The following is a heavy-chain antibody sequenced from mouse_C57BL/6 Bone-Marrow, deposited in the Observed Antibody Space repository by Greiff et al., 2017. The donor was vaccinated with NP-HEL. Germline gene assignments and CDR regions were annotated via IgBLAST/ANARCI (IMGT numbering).Heavy chain of an antibody. CDR1: GFSLTSYG. D-gene: IGHD2-5*01. CDR2: IWGGGST. CDR3: SKDNSIYEGGAMDY. J-gene: IGHJ4*01. Sequence: VHLVESGPGLVAPSQSLSITCTVSGFSLTSYGVDWVRQPPGKGLEWLGVIWGGGSTNYNSALMSRLSISKDNSKSQDFLKMNSLHTDDTAMYYCSKDNSIYEGGAMDYWGQGTSVTVSS. V-gene: IGHV2-9*01.